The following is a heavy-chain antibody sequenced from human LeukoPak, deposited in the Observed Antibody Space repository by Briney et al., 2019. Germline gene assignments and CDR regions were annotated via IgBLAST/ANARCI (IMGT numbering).Heavy chain of an antibody. D-gene: IGHD5-18*01. J-gene: IGHJ3*02. V-gene: IGHV1-69*04. CDR3: ARVVTGSLDAFDI. Sequence: PVKVSCKASGGTPSRHAISWVRQAPGQGLEWMGRIIPILGIANYAQKFQGRVTITADKSTSTAYMELSSLRSEDTAVYYCARVVTGSLDAFDIWGQGTMVTVSS. CDR1: GGTPSRHA. CDR2: IIPILGIA.